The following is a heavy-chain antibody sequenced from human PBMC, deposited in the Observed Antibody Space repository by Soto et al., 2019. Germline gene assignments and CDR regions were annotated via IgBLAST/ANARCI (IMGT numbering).Heavy chain of an antibody. D-gene: IGHD5-18*01. CDR3: AGGYGINCYGMDV. V-gene: IGHV1-2*02. J-gene: IGHJ6*02. Sequence: QVQLVQSGAEVKKPGASVKVSCKASGYTFTGYYMHWVRQAPGQGLEWMGWINPNSGGTNYAQKCQGRVTMTRDTSISTAYMELSRLRSDDTAVYYCAGGYGINCYGMDVWGQGTTVTVSS. CDR1: GYTFTGYY. CDR2: INPNSGGT.